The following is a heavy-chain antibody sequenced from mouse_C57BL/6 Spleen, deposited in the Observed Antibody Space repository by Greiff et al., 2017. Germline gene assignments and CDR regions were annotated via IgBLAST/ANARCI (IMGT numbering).Heavy chain of an antibody. CDR2: INPGSGGT. CDR3: ARSDYGSSYDGAMDY. D-gene: IGHD1-1*01. V-gene: IGHV1-54*01. J-gene: IGHJ4*01. CDR1: GYAFTNYL. Sequence: VQLQQSGAELVRPGTSVKVSCKASGYAFTNYLIAWVKQRPGQGLEWIGVINPGSGGTNYNEKFKGKATLTADKSSSTAYMQLSSLTSEDSAVYFCARSDYGSSYDGAMDYWGQGTSVTVSS.